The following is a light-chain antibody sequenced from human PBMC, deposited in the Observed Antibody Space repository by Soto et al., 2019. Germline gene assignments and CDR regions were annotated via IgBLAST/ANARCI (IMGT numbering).Light chain of an antibody. CDR1: SGDIGSYNR. V-gene: IGLV2-14*01. Sequence: QSVLTQSASVSGSPGQSITISCTGTSGDIGSYNRVSWYQQHPGKAPKLIIYEVTDRPSGVSNRFSGSKSGNTASLTISGLQAEDEAEYYCSSYTNIKTRACVFGTGTKVTVL. CDR2: EVT. CDR3: SSYTNIKTRACV. J-gene: IGLJ1*01.